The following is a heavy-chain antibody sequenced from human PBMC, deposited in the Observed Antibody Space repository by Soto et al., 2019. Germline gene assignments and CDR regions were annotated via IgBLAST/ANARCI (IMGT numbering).Heavy chain of an antibody. CDR2: IIPIFGTA. D-gene: IGHD2-2*01. J-gene: IGHJ6*02. V-gene: IGHV1-69*06. Sequence: QVQLVQSGAEVKKPGSSVKVSCKASGGTFSSYAISWVRQAPGQGLEWMGGIIPIFGTANYAQKFQGRVTIAADKTTSTAYMELSSLRYEDTAVYYCARVYSSSAPPDVYYYYGMDVWGQGTTVTVSS. CDR3: ARVYSSSAPPDVYYYYGMDV. CDR1: GGTFSSYA.